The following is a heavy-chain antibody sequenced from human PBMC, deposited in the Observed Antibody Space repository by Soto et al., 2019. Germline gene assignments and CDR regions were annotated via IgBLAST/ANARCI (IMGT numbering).Heavy chain of an antibody. CDR3: ATRPNNLHYYVGVFDF. V-gene: IGHV3-7*01. CDR1: GLAFSTHW. Sequence: EVQLVEFGGGLVQPGGSLRLSCAASGLAFSTHWMTWVRQAPGKGLEWVANINQDGTEKYYVDSVKGRFTISRDNAKNSLYLQMNSLTAEDTALYYCATRPNNLHYYVGVFDFWGQGALVTVSS. CDR2: INQDGTEK. J-gene: IGHJ4*02. D-gene: IGHD3-16*01.